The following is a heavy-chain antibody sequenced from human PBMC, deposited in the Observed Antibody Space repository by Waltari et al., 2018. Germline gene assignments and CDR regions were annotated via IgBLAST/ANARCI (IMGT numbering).Heavy chain of an antibody. J-gene: IGHJ6*04. CDR2: VNGDGSGT. V-gene: IGHV3-74*01. CDR1: GCIFSTYW. CDR3: ARDHYYSKDV. Sequence: EVQLVESGGGLVQPGGSLRLSCEASGCIFSTYWMHWVRQAPGTGLVWVSISVNGDGSGTSYADSVKGRFTISRDNAKTTRYLQMNSLRAEDTGVYYCARDHYYSKDVWGTGTTVTVSS.